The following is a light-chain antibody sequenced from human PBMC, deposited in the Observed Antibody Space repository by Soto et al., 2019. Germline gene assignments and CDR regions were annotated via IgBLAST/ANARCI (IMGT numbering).Light chain of an antibody. Sequence: QSVLTQPPSASGTPGQRVTISCSGSSSNIGRNTVNWYQQLPGTAPKLLIYSNNRRPSAVPDRFSGSKSGTSASLAISGLQSEDEADYYCAAWDDSLNGYVFGTGTQLTVL. CDR3: AAWDDSLNGYV. CDR1: SSNIGRNT. V-gene: IGLV1-44*01. CDR2: SNN. J-gene: IGLJ1*01.